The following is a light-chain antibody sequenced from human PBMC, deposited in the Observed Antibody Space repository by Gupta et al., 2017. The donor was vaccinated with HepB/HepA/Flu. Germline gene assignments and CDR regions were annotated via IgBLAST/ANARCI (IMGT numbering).Light chain of an antibody. Sequence: DIQMTQSPSTLSASVGDRVTITCRASQSISIWLAWYQQKPGKAPKLLLQKASTLLTGVPSRFSGSGSGTEFTLTIDSLQPDDSATYYCQQYNGDPTFGQGTKVEV. CDR3: QQYNGDPT. V-gene: IGKV1-5*03. CDR1: QSISIW. J-gene: IGKJ1*01. CDR2: KAS.